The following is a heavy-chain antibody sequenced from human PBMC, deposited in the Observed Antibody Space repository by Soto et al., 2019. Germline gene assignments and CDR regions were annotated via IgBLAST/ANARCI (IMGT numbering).Heavy chain of an antibody. CDR1: AFTFGTYA. CDR2: ISVGSTTI. CDR3: AKDPNGDYIGAFDS. D-gene: IGHD4-17*01. J-gene: IGHJ4*02. V-gene: IGHV3-23*01. Sequence: EVQLSESGGGLVRPGGSLRLSCEGSAFTFGTYAMTWVRQAPGKGLEWLSAISVGSTTIKYADSVKGRFTISRDNSKNMLYLQMNRLRAEDTAIYYFAKDPNGDYIGAFDSWGQGTLVTVSS.